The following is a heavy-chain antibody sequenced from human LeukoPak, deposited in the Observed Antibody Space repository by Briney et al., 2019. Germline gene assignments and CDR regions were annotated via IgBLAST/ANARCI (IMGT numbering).Heavy chain of an antibody. Sequence: APVKVSCKASGYTFTSYYMHWVRQAPGQGLEWMGIINPSGGSTSYAQKFQGRVTMTRDTSTSTVYMELSSLRSEDTAVYYCARAYCSSTSCYLSGMDVWGQGTTVTVSS. CDR2: INPSGGST. CDR3: ARAYCSSTSCYLSGMDV. V-gene: IGHV1-46*01. D-gene: IGHD2-2*01. CDR1: GYTFTSYY. J-gene: IGHJ6*02.